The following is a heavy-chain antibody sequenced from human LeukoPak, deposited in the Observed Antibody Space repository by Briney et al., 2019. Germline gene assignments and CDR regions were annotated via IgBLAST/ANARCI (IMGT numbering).Heavy chain of an antibody. V-gene: IGHV4-34*01. D-gene: IGHD3-3*01. CDR1: GGSLSGSY. CDR2: INHSGSA. J-gene: IGHJ4*02. CDR3: ARARRDSGYYKVDY. Sequence: SETLSLTCAVYGGSLSGSYWSWIRQPPGKGLEWIGEINHSGSANYNPSLKSRVTLSIDKTKNQFSLNVNSVTAADTAVYYCARARRDSGYYKVDYWGQGTLVTVSS.